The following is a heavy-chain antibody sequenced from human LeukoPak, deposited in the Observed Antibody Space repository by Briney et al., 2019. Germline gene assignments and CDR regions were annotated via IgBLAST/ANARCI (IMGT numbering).Heavy chain of an antibody. D-gene: IGHD3/OR15-3a*01. Sequence: GGSLRLSCAASGFTFSSYWMSWVRQAPGKGLEWVANIKQDGSEKYYVDSVKGRFTISRDNAKNSLYLQMNSLRAEDTAVYYCANLDYRYYFDYWGQGTLVTVSS. CDR1: GFTFSSYW. V-gene: IGHV3-7*01. CDR2: IKQDGSEK. CDR3: ANLDYRYYFDY. J-gene: IGHJ4*02.